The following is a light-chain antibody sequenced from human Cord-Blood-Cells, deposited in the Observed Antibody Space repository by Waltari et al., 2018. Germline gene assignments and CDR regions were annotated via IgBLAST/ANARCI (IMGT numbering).Light chain of an antibody. CDR2: DVS. CDR3: SSYTSSSTYV. Sequence: QSALTQPASVSGSPGQSITISCTGTSSDVGGYHYVSWYQQHPGKAPKLMIYDVSNRPSGVSNRFSGSKSGNTASLTISGLQAEDEAEYYCSSYTSSSTYVFGTGTKVTVL. V-gene: IGLV2-14*01. J-gene: IGLJ1*01. CDR1: SSDVGGYHY.